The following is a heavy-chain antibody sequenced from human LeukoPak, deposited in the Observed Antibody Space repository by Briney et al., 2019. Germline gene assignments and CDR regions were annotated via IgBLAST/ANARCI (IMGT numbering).Heavy chain of an antibody. Sequence: KTSETLSLTCAVYGGSFGGYYWSWIRQPPGKGLEWIGEINHSGSTNYNPSLKSRVTISVDTSKNQFSLKLSSVTAADTAVYYCARGGGSSWYRGGGYYFDYWGQGTLVTVSS. D-gene: IGHD6-13*01. CDR3: ARGGGSSWYRGGGYYFDY. CDR1: GGSFGGYY. CDR2: INHSGST. V-gene: IGHV4-34*01. J-gene: IGHJ4*02.